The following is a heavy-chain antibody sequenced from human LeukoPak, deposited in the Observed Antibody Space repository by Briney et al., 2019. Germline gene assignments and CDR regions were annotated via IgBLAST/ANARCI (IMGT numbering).Heavy chain of an antibody. V-gene: IGHV4-59*01. Sequence: SETLSLTCTVSGGSISSYYWSWIRQPPGKGLEWIGYIYYSGSTNYNPSLESRVTISIDTSKNQFSLNLSSVTAADTAVYYCARGASGYSYGWGQGTLVTVSS. J-gene: IGHJ4*02. CDR1: GGSISSYY. CDR2: IYYSGST. CDR3: ARGASGYSYG. D-gene: IGHD5-18*01.